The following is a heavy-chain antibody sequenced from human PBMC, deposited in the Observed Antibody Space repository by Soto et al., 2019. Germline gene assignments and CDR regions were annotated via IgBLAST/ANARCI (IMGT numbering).Heavy chain of an antibody. J-gene: IGHJ5*02. CDR1: GFTFSSYA. CDR2: ISGSGGST. D-gene: IGHD3-10*01. Sequence: GGSLRLSCAASGFTFSSYAMSWVRQAPGKGLEWVSAISGSGGSTYYADSVKGRFTISRDNSKNTLYLQMNSLRAEDTAVYYCAKGTERWGPRPKGSGSYYPFDPWGQGTLVTVSS. CDR3: AKGTERWGPRPKGSGSYYPFDP. V-gene: IGHV3-23*01.